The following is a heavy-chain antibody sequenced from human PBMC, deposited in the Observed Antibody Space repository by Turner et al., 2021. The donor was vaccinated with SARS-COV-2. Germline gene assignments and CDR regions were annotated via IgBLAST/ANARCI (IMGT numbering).Heavy chain of an antibody. CDR1: GFTFSSYG. D-gene: IGHD3-3*01. Sequence: QVQLVESVGGVVQPGRSLRPSCAASGFTFSSYGMHWVRQAPGKGLEWVAVISYDGSNKYYADSVKGRFTISRDNSKNTLYLQMNSLRAEDTAVYYCAKDDNYDFWTGYYMYWGQGTLVTVSS. J-gene: IGHJ4*02. CDR2: ISYDGSNK. V-gene: IGHV3-30*18. CDR3: AKDDNYDFWTGYYMY.